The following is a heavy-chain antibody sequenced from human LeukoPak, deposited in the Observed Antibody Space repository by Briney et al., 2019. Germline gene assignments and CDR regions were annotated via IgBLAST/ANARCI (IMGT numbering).Heavy chain of an antibody. CDR2: INSNSGGT. CDR1: GYTFTGYY. J-gene: IGHJ3*02. D-gene: IGHD6-13*01. Sequence: GASVKVSCKASGYTFTGYYIHWVRQAPGQGLEWMGWINSNSGGTNYAQKFQDRVTMTRDTSISAVYMELSRLRSDDTAVYYCAFGQQLVPGAFDIWGQGTMVTVSS. CDR3: AFGQQLVPGAFDI. V-gene: IGHV1-2*02.